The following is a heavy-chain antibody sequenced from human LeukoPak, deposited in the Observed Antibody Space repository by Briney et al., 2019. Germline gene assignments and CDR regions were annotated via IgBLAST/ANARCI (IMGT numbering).Heavy chain of an antibody. D-gene: IGHD4-17*01. CDR2: IYWNDDK. V-gene: IGHV2-5*01. CDR1: GFSLSTSGVG. J-gene: IGHJ4*01. Sequence: SGPTLVNPTQTLTLTCTFSGFSLSTSGVGVGWIRQPPGKALEWLALIYWNDDKRYSPSLKSRLTITKDTSKNQVVLTMTNMDPVDTATYYCAQKYYGDSYFDYWGQEPWSPSPQ. CDR3: AQKYYGDSYFDY.